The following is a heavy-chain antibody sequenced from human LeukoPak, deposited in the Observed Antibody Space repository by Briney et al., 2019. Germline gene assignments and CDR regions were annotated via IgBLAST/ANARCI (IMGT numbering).Heavy chain of an antibody. D-gene: IGHD2-2*01. CDR2: IIPILGIA. CDR3: ARDRLGGYCSSTSCPENWFDP. Sequence: GASVKVSCKASGGTFSSYAISWVRQAPGQGLEWMGRIIPILGIANYAQKFQGRVTITADKSTSTAYMELSSLRSEDTAVYYCARDRLGGYCSSTSCPENWFDPWGQGTLVTVSS. J-gene: IGHJ5*02. V-gene: IGHV1-69*04. CDR1: GGTFSSYA.